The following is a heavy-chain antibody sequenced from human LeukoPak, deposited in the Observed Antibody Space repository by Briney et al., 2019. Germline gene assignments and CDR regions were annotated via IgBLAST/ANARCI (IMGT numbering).Heavy chain of an antibody. CDR3: ARGVYIAAAQYGY. CDR1: GGSLSSHY. CDR2: IYYSGTT. D-gene: IGHD6-13*01. V-gene: IGHV4-59*11. J-gene: IGHJ4*02. Sequence: SETLPLTCTVSGGSLSSHYWSWIRQPPGKGLEWIGYIYYSGTTNYNPSLKSRVTISVDTSKNQFSLKLSSVTAADTAVYYCARGVYIAAAQYGYWGQGTLVTVSS.